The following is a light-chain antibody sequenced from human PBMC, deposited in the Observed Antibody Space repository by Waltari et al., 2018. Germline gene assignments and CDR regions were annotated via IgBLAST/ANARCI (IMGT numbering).Light chain of an antibody. CDR3: QQYGGLPPWT. CDR1: QTINSN. CDR2: GAS. Sequence: EIVLTQSPATLSVSPGERATLSCRASQTINSNLAWYQQQPGQAPRLLIYGASTRATGIPDRFSGSGSGTDFTLTISRLEPEDFAVYYCQQYGGLPPWTFGQGTKVEIK. J-gene: IGKJ1*01. V-gene: IGKV3-20*01.